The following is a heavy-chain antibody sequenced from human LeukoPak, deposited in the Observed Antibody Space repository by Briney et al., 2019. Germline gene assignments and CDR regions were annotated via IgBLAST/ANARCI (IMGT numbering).Heavy chain of an antibody. CDR3: AREPHGGASF. CDR1: GFTFSSYW. V-gene: IGHV3-7*01. J-gene: IGHJ4*02. D-gene: IGHD1-26*01. CDR2: IKQDGSEK. Sequence: GGSLRLSCAAPGFTFSSYWMSWVRQAPGKGLEWVANIKQDGSEKYYVDSVKGRFTISRDNAKNSLYLQMNSLRAEDTAVYYCAREPHGGASFWGQGTLVTVSS.